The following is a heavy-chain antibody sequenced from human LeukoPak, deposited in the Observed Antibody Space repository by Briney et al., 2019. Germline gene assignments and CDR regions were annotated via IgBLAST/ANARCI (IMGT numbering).Heavy chain of an antibody. Sequence: NPSETLSLTCTVSGGFVSSPTYYWSCVRQPPGKGLEWIGYIYYSGSANYNPSLKSRVTISVDTSKNMFSLNLRSVTAADTAMYYCARTPGYCTHGPCYGSIFAMDVWGQGTTVTVSS. CDR1: GGFVSSPTYY. D-gene: IGHD2-8*01. J-gene: IGHJ6*02. V-gene: IGHV4-61*01. CDR3: ARTPGYCTHGPCYGSIFAMDV. CDR2: IYYSGSA.